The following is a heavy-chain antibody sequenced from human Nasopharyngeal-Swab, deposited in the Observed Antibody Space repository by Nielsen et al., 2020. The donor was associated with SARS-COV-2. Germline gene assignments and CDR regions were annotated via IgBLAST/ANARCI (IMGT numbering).Heavy chain of an antibody. Sequence: WIRQPPGKGLEWIGSICYSGSTYYNPSLNSRVTISGDTSKNQFSLKVTSVTAADTAVYYCARGRNNHYYSYYYYGMDVWGQGTTVTVSS. V-gene: IGHV4-39*07. CDR3: ARGRNNHYYSYYYYGMDV. J-gene: IGHJ6*02. D-gene: IGHD1-26*01. CDR2: ICYSGST.